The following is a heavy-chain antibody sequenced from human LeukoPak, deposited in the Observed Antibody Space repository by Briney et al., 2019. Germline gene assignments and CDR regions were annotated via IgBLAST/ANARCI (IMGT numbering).Heavy chain of an antibody. J-gene: IGHJ4*02. V-gene: IGHV3-30*02. CDR1: GFTFSGYG. CDR3: ARVLSGWYDY. CDR2: IRYDGSSK. Sequence: GGSLRLSCAASGFTFSGYGMHWVRQAPGKGLEWVAFIRYDGSSKYYADSVKGRLTISRDNSKNTLYVQMNSLRAEDTAVYYCARVLSGWYDYWGQGTLVTVSS. D-gene: IGHD6-19*01.